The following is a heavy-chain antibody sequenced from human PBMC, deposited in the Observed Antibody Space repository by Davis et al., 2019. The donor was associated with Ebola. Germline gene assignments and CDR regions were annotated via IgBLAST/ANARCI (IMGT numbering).Heavy chain of an antibody. D-gene: IGHD1-26*01. CDR1: GFPFSTYT. V-gene: IGHV3-21*01. Sequence: GESLKISCAVSGFPFSTYTMNWVRRAPGKGLEWVSSISSSGNYIYYADSVKGRFTISRDNAKNSLYLQMNSLRAEDTAVYYCARGGGSVLLYYYYGMDVWGQGTTVTVSS. CDR3: ARGGGSVLLYYYYGMDV. J-gene: IGHJ6*02. CDR2: ISSSGNYI.